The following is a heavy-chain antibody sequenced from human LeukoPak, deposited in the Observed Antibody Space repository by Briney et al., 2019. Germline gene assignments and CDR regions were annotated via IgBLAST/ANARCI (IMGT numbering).Heavy chain of an antibody. CDR1: GGSISSYY. CDR3: ARYDYYDSSGYPRGN. V-gene: IGHV4-59*01. D-gene: IGHD3-22*01. CDR2: IYYSGST. J-gene: IGHJ4*02. Sequence: SETLSLTCTVSGGSISSYYWSWIRQPPGKGLEWIGYIYYSGSTNYNPSLKSRVTISVDTSKNQFSLKLSSVTAADTAVYYCARYDYYDSSGYPRGNWGQGTLVTVSS.